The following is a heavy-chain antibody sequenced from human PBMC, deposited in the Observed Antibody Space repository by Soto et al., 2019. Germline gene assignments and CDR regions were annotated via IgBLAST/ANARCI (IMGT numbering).Heavy chain of an antibody. V-gene: IGHV5-10-1*01. CDR2: IDPSDSYS. J-gene: IGHJ6*02. Sequence: PGESLKISCNASGYNFTTFVISWMRQVPGKGLEWMGRIDPSDSYSNYSPSVQGHITISADKSINTAYLHFRNLKASDTAVYYCARHFPLPTDPQFYYYYYYGVDVWGHGTAVTVSS. CDR1: GYNFTTFV. CDR3: ARHFPLPTDPQFYYYYYYGVDV. D-gene: IGHD3-3*02.